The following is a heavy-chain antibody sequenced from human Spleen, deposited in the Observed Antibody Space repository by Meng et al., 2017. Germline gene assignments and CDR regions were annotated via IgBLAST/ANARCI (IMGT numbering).Heavy chain of an antibody. J-gene: IGHJ4*02. CDR1: GYTFTSYD. CDR3: ARKAGNCISTTCYSLDY. D-gene: IGHD2-2*01. V-gene: IGHV1-8*01. Sequence: ASVKVSCKASGYTFTSYDINWVRQATGQGLEWMGWMNPNSGNTGYAQKFQGRVTMTRNTSISTAYMELSSLRSEDTAVYFCARKAGNCISTTCYSLDYWGQGTLVTFSS. CDR2: MNPNSGNT.